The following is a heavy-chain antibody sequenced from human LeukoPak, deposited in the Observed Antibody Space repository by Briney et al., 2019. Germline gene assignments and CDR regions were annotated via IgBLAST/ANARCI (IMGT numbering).Heavy chain of an antibody. V-gene: IGHV3-48*04. J-gene: IGHJ6*03. CDR1: GFTFSSYS. CDR2: ISSSGYTI. D-gene: IGHD4-17*01. CDR3: ARGATVWARIDV. Sequence: GGSLRLSCAASGFTFSSYSMNWVRQAPGKGLEWVSYISSSGYTIYYADSVKGRFTISRDNAKNSLYLQMNSLRAEDTAVYYCARGATVWARIDVWGKGTTVTVSS.